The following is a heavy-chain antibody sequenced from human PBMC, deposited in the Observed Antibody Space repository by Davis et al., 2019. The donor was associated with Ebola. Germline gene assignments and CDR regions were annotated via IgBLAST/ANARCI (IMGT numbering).Heavy chain of an antibody. D-gene: IGHD4-17*01. CDR3: ARGTGAVTTYAFDI. CDR1: GGSISSGGYY. J-gene: IGHJ3*02. V-gene: IGHV4-61*08. Sequence: SETLSLTCTVSGGSISSGGYYWSWIRQHPGKGLEWIGYIYNSVNTNYNPSLKSRVTISVDTSKNQVSLKLDSVTAADTAVYYCARGTGAVTTYAFDIWGQGTTVTVSS. CDR2: IYNSVNT.